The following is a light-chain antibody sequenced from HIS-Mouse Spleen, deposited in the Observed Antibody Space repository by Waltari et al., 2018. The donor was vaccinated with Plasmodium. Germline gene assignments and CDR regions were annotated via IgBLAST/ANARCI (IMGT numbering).Light chain of an antibody. CDR2: KDS. Sequence: SYELTHPPSVPVSPGQTARITCSVDRLPKQYAYWYQQKPGQAPVLVIYKDSERPSGIPERFSGSSSGTTVTLTISGVQAEDEADYYCQSADSSGTYVFGTGTKVTVL. CDR3: QSADSSGTYV. J-gene: IGLJ1*01. CDR1: RLPKQY. V-gene: IGLV3-25*03.